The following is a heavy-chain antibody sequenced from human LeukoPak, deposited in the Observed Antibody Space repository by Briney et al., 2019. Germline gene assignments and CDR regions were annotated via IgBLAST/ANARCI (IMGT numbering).Heavy chain of an antibody. J-gene: IGHJ4*02. CDR2: ISTGSEK. V-gene: IGHV3-30*04. D-gene: IGHD3-3*01. CDR3: ARDLELSAVYYFDS. CDR1: GFTFSIFP. Sequence: GGSLRLSCEASGFTFSIFPMHWVRQAPGKGLEWVALISTGSEKYYADSVKGRFTISRDNSKNMLYLQMNSLRADDTAVYYCARDLELSAVYYFDSWGQGTLVIVSS.